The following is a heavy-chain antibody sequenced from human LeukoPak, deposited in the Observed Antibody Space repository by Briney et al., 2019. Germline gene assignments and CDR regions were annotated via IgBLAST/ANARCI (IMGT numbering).Heavy chain of an antibody. CDR3: ARDQGFDP. CDR2: ISSSSSYI. CDR1: GFTFDDYG. J-gene: IGHJ5*02. Sequence: GGSLRLSCAASGFTFDDYGMSWVRQAPGKGLEWVSSISSSSSYIYYADSVKGRFTISRDNAKNSLYLQMNGLRAEDTAVYYCARDQGFDPWGQGTLVTVSS. V-gene: IGHV3-21*01.